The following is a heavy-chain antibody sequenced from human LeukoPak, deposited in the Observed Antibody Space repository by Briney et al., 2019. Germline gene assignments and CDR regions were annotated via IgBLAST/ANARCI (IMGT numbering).Heavy chain of an antibody. Sequence: TGGSLRLSCAASGFTFSRHSINWVRQAPGKGLEWVSSISSSSSYIYYADSVKGRFTISRDNAKNSLYLQMNSLRAEDTAVYYCARDSGNYLDAFDIWGQGTMVTVSS. J-gene: IGHJ3*02. CDR1: GFTFSRHS. V-gene: IGHV3-21*01. CDR2: ISSSSSYI. D-gene: IGHD1-7*01. CDR3: ARDSGNYLDAFDI.